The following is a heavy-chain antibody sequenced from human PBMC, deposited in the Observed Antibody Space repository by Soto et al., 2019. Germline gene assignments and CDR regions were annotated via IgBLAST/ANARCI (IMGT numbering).Heavy chain of an antibody. CDR3: AKGDYGDYGWFDP. D-gene: IGHD4-17*01. J-gene: IGHJ5*02. V-gene: IGHV3-30*18. CDR2: ISYDGSNK. Sequence: QVQLVESGGGVVQPGRSLRLSCAASGFTFSSYGMHWVRQAPGKGLEWVAVISYDGSNKYYADSVKGRFTISRDNSKNTLYLQMNSLRAEDTAVYYCAKGDYGDYGWFDPWGQRTLVTVSS. CDR1: GFTFSSYG.